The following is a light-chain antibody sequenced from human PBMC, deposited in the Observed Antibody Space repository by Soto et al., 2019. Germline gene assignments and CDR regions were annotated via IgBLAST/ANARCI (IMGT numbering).Light chain of an antibody. CDR2: EVN. Sequence: QSALTQPPSASGSPGQSVTISCTGTSSDIGGFDYVSWYQQHPGIAPKLMIYEVNKRPSGVPDRVSGSNSGNTASLTVSGLQAEDEADYYCSSDAGSTYVVFGGGTKLTVL. CDR1: SSDIGGFDY. CDR3: SSDAGSTYVV. J-gene: IGLJ2*01. V-gene: IGLV2-8*01.